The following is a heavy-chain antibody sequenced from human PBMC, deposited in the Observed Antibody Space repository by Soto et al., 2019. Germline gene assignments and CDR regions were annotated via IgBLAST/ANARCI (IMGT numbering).Heavy chain of an antibody. V-gene: IGHV3-74*01. Sequence: EVQLVESGGGLVQLGGSLRLSCAASGFIFRNYWMHWVRQAPGEGLVWVSRIDGDGRDTSYADTVKGRFTISRDNARNKMYLQMNSLRAEDTAVYFCVSLVERSGFAFDIWGQGTMVTVS. CDR3: VSLVERSGFAFDI. D-gene: IGHD6-6*01. J-gene: IGHJ3*02. CDR2: IDGDGRDT. CDR1: GFIFRNYW.